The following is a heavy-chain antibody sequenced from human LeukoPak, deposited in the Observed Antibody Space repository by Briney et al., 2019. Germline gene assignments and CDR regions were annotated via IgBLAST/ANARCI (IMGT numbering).Heavy chain of an antibody. D-gene: IGHD3-22*01. V-gene: IGHV1-18*01. CDR1: GYTFTSYG. CDR3: ARDFSGYYPFYFDY. CDR2: ISAYNGNT. Sequence: ASVKVSCKASGYTFTSYGISWVRQAPGQGLEWMEWISAYNGNTNYAQKLQGRVTMTTDTSTSTAYMELRSLRPDDTAVYYCARDFSGYYPFYFDYWGQGTLVTVSS. J-gene: IGHJ4*02.